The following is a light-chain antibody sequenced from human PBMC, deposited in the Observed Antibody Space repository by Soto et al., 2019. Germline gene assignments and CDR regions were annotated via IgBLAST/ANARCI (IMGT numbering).Light chain of an antibody. CDR1: QSVSNN. CDR2: GAA. Sequence: EIVMTQSPATLAVSPGDRATLSCSASQSVSNNLAWYQQKPGQAPRRLIFGAATRGAGIPARFSGSGAGTEVTLTISGLQSEDFAVYYCQHYSNWPPWTFGLGTKVDIK. V-gene: IGKV3-15*01. CDR3: QHYSNWPPWT. J-gene: IGKJ1*01.